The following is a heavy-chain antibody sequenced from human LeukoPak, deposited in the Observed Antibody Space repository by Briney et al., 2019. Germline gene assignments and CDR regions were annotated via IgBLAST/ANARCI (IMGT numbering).Heavy chain of an antibody. Sequence: PSETLSLTCTVSGGSISSYYWSWIRQPAGKGLEWIGRIYTSGSTNYNPSLKSRVTMSVDTSKNQFSLKLSSVTAADTAVYYCARVERYNGDYGWFDPWGQGTLVTVSS. J-gene: IGHJ5*02. V-gene: IGHV4-4*07. CDR1: GGSISSYY. D-gene: IGHD4-17*01. CDR3: ARVERYNGDYGWFDP. CDR2: IYTSGST.